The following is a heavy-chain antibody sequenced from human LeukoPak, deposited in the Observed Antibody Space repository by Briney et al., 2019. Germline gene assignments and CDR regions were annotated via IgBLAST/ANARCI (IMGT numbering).Heavy chain of an antibody. CDR3: TRGGDVYKLANF. D-gene: IGHD5-24*01. V-gene: IGHV4-39*01. CDR1: DDSISTNNYY. J-gene: IGHJ4*02. Sequence: PSETLTLTCTVSDDSISTNNYYWSWIRQPPGKGLEWVGTLHFSGTPYYSPSLNSRVSISVDTSKNQFSLMLKSVTATDTAVYYCTRGGDVYKLANFWGQGTLVTVSS. CDR2: LHFSGTP.